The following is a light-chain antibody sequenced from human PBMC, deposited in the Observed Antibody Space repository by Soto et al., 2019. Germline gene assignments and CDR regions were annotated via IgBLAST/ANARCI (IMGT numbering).Light chain of an antibody. J-gene: IGLJ1*01. Sequence: QSALTQPASVSGSPGQSITISCTGTSSDVGGNKYVSWYQHYPGKAPKLMICDVSNRPSGVSNRFSGSKSGNTASLTISGLQAEDEADYYCSAFTGTTDVFGPGTKPTAL. CDR3: SAFTGTTDV. V-gene: IGLV2-14*03. CDR2: DVS. CDR1: SSDVGGNKY.